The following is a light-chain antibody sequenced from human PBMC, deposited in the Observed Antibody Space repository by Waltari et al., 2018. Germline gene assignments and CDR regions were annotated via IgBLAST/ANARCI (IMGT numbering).Light chain of an antibody. Sequence: QSVLPQPPSASGTPGQRVPISCPGNPSDIGGNTVAWYQQLPGTAPKLLIHSNDQRPSGVPDRFSGFKSGTSASLAISGLQSEDEGEYFCAAWDDSLTYVFGTGTKVTVL. CDR3: AAWDDSLTYV. J-gene: IGLJ1*01. CDR1: PSDIGGNT. CDR2: SND. V-gene: IGLV1-44*01.